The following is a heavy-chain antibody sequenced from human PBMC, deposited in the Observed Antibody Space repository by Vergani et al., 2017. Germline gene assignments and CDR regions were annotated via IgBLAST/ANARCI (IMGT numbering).Heavy chain of an antibody. CDR2: IYSGGST. V-gene: IGHV3-66*01. CDR1: GFTVSSNY. Sequence: EVQLVESGGGLVQPGGSLRLSCAASGFTVSSNYMSWVRQAPGKGLEWVSVIYSGGSTYYADSVKGRFTISRDNAKNSRYLQMNSLRAEETAVYYCARVPHDSSGYYREDAFDIWGQGTMVTVSS. CDR3: ARVPHDSSGYYREDAFDI. J-gene: IGHJ3*02. D-gene: IGHD3-22*01.